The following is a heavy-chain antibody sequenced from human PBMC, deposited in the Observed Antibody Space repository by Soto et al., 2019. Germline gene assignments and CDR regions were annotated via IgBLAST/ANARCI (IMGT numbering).Heavy chain of an antibody. CDR1: GFTFSNAW. CDR3: TTDPHYGDYAYYFDY. V-gene: IGHV3-15*01. CDR2: IKSKTDGGTT. Sequence: EVQLVESGGGLVKPGGSLRLSCAASGFTFSNAWMSWVRQAPGKGLEWVGRIKSKTDGGTTDYAAPVKGRFTISRDDSKTTLYLQMNSLKAEDTAVYYCTTDPHYGDYAYYFDYWGQGTLVTVSS. J-gene: IGHJ4*02. D-gene: IGHD4-17*01.